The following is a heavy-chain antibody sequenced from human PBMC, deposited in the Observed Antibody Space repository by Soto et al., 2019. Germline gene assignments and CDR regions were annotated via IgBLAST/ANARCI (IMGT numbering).Heavy chain of an antibody. D-gene: IGHD6-13*01. J-gene: IGHJ6*02. V-gene: IGHV4-39*01. CDR2: IYGTGNN. CDR1: GGSITSSFY. Sequence: QLQLQESGPGLVKPSETLSLSCTVSGGSITSSFYWGWIRQPPGKGLEWIGSIYGTGNNYYNPSLKGRVTISADTSKNQFSLNLISVTAADTAVYYCRSSSRYSTDVWGQGATVTVSS. CDR3: RSSSRYSTDV.